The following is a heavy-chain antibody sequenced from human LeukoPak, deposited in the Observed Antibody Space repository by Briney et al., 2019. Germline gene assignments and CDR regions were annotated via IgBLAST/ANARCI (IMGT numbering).Heavy chain of an antibody. Sequence: PGGSLRLSCAASGFTFSSYSMNWVRQAPGKGLEWVSSISSSSSYIYYADSMKGRFTISRDNAKNSLYLQMNSLRAEDTAVYYCARGGEMATHLFYYFDYWGQGTLVTVSA. D-gene: IGHD5-24*01. V-gene: IGHV3-21*01. CDR3: ARGGEMATHLFYYFDY. CDR1: GFTFSSYS. CDR2: ISSSSSYI. J-gene: IGHJ4*02.